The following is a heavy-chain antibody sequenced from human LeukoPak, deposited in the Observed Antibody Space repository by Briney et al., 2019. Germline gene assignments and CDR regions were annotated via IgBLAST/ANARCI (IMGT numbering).Heavy chain of an antibody. J-gene: IGHJ5*02. CDR3: TRVLRFLEWFWFDP. CDR1: GFTFGDYA. D-gene: IGHD3-3*01. V-gene: IGHV3-49*04. CDR2: IRSKAYGGTT. Sequence: GGSLRLSCTASGFTFGDYAMSWVRQAPGKGLEWVGSIRSKAYGGTTEYAASVKGRFTISRDDSKSIAYLQMNSLKTEDTAVYYCTRVLRFLEWFWFDPWGQGTLVTVSS.